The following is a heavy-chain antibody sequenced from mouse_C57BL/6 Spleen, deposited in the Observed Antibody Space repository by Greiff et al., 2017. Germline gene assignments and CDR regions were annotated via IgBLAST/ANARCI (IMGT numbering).Heavy chain of an antibody. V-gene: IGHV1-82*01. D-gene: IGHD2-3*01. CDR2: IYPGDGDT. J-gene: IGHJ4*01. Sequence: QVQLQQSGPELVKPGASVKISCTASGYAISSSWMNWVKQRPGKGLEWIGRIYPGDGDTNYNGKFKGKATLTADKSSSTAYMQLSSLTSEDSAVYFCARKGLLLPSYAMDYWGQGTSVTVSS. CDR3: ARKGLLLPSYAMDY. CDR1: GYAISSSW.